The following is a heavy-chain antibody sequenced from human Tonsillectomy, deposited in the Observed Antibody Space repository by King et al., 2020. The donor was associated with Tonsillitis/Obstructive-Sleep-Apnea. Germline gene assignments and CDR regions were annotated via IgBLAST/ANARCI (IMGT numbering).Heavy chain of an antibody. CDR3: ASCSSTSYYFFDS. V-gene: IGHV4-4*02. CDR1: GGSISSGNW. Sequence: VQLQESGPGLVKPSGTLSLTCAVSGGSISSGNWWSWVRQSPRKRLEWIGEIYHSGGTKYNPSLKSRVTISVEKSKNQFSLKLSSVTAADTAFYYCASCSSTSYYFFDSWGQGTLVTVSS. CDR2: IYHSGGT. J-gene: IGHJ4*02. D-gene: IGHD2-2*01.